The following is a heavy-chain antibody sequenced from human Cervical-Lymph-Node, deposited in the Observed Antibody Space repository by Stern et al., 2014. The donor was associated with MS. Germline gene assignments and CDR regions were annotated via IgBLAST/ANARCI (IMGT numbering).Heavy chain of an antibody. D-gene: IGHD6-19*01. CDR2: IWYDGSNK. J-gene: IGHJ4*02. Sequence: VQLVESGGGVVQPGRSLRLSCAASGFTFSSYGMHWVRQAPGKGLEWVAVIWYDGSNKYYADSVKGRFTISRDNSKNTLYLQMNSLRAEDTAVYYCARDPYRAIAVAGYYFDYWGQGTLVTVSS. V-gene: IGHV3-33*01. CDR3: ARDPYRAIAVAGYYFDY. CDR1: GFTFSSYG.